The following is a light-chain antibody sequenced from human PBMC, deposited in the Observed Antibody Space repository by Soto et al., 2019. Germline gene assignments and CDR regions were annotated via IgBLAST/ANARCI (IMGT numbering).Light chain of an antibody. CDR1: QIISRY. J-gene: IGKJ1*01. Sequence: DIQMTQSPSSLSASVGDRVTITCRASQIISRYLSWYQQKPGKIPKLLIYRISELQSGVPSRFSGSGSGTDFTLNISSLQPEDFATYYCQQSHGTFGQGTKVEIK. CDR3: QQSHGT. V-gene: IGKV1-39*01. CDR2: RIS.